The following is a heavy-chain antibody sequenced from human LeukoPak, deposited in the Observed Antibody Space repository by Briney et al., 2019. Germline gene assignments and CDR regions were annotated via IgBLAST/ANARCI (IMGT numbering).Heavy chain of an antibody. CDR3: AKDRSSSGAFDI. V-gene: IGHV3-30*02. Sequence: GGSLRLSCAASGFTFNSYGMHWVRQAPGKGLEWVAFIQYDGSNKYYADSVKGRFTISRDNSKNTLYLQMNSLRAEDTAVYYCAKDRSSSGAFDIWGQGTMVTVSS. CDR2: IQYDGSNK. CDR1: GFTFNSYG. J-gene: IGHJ3*02. D-gene: IGHD6-6*01.